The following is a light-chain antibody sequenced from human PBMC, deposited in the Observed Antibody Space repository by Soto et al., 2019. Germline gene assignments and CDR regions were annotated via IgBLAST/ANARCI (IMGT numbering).Light chain of an antibody. J-gene: IGKJ1*01. CDR1: QSVSSN. V-gene: IGKV3-15*01. CDR3: QQYNSWPPWT. Sequence: EIVMTQSPATLSVSRGERATLSCRASQSVSSNLAWYQQKPGQAPRLLIYGASTRATGIPARFSGSGSGTEFTLPISSLQSEDFAVYYCQQYNSWPPWTFGQGTKVEIK. CDR2: GAS.